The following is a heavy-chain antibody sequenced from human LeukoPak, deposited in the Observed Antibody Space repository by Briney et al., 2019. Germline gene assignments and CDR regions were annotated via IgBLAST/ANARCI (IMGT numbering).Heavy chain of an antibody. D-gene: IGHD6-19*01. V-gene: IGHV4-4*08. J-gene: IGHJ4*02. CDR1: GGSISGDY. Sequence: SETLALTCSVSGGSISGDYWSWIRQPPGKGLEWIGYIYTSGSTTYNPSLKGRVTISVDTSKNRFSLKLSSVTAADTAVFYCARKRGWQHDYWGQGMLATVSS. CDR2: IYTSGST. CDR3: ARKRGWQHDY.